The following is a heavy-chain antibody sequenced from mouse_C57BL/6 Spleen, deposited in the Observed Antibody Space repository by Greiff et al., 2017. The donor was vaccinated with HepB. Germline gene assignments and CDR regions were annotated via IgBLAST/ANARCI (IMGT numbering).Heavy chain of an antibody. Sequence: EVHLVESEGGLVQPGSSMKLSCTASGFTFSDYYMAWVRQVPEKGLEWVANINYDGSSTYYLDSLKSRFIFSRDNAKNILYLQMSSLKSEDTATYYCARVLRPPYYAMDYWGQGTSVTVSS. CDR2: INYDGSST. J-gene: IGHJ4*01. CDR3: ARVLRPPYYAMDY. D-gene: IGHD3-2*02. CDR1: GFTFSDYY. V-gene: IGHV5-16*01.